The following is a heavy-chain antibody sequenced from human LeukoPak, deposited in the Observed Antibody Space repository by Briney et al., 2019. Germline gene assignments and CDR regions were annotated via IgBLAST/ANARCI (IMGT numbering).Heavy chain of an antibody. CDR2: IWYDGSNK. J-gene: IGHJ4*02. CDR1: GLTFSSYG. V-gene: IGHV3-33*01. Sequence: PGGSLRLSCAASGLTFSSYGMHWVRQAPGKGLEWVAVIWYDGSNKYYADSVKGRFTISRDNSKNTLYLQMNSLRAEDTAVYYRARGSVDGYRGGIDYWGQGTLVTVSS. D-gene: IGHD5-24*01. CDR3: ARGSVDGYRGGIDY.